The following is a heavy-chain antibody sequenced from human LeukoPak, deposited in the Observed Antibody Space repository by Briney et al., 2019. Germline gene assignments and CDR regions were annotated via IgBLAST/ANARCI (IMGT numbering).Heavy chain of an antibody. CDR2: IYYIGST. CDR3: ARQTSSGRLAQWAFDI. Sequence: SETLSLTYTVSGGSISSYYWSWIRQPPGKGLEWIGYIYYIGSTNYNPSLKSRVTISVDTSKNQFSLKLSSVTAADTAVYYCARQTSSGRLAQWAFDIWGQGTMVTVSS. CDR1: GGSISSYY. J-gene: IGHJ3*02. V-gene: IGHV4-59*08. D-gene: IGHD6-19*01.